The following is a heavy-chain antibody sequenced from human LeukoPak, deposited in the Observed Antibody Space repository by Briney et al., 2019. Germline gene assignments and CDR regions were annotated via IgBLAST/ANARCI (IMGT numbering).Heavy chain of an antibody. CDR2: ISSSSSTI. CDR3: ARVSRSTLDY. J-gene: IGHJ4*02. CDR1: GFTLSSYS. D-gene: IGHD1-26*01. Sequence: GGSLRLSCAASGFTLSSYSMNWVRQAPGKGLEWVSYISSSSSTIYYADSVKGRFTISRDNAKNSLYLQMNSLRAEDTAVYYCARVSRSTLDYWGQGTLVTVSS. V-gene: IGHV3-48*01.